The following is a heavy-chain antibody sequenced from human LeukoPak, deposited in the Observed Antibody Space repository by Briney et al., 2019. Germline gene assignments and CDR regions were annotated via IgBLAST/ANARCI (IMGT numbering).Heavy chain of an antibody. Sequence: GGSLTLSCAASGFILSSNYMSWVRQAPGKGLEWVSVIYSNGSTYYTDSVKGRFTISRDNSKTTLYLEMNSLRAEDTAMYYCAKTNYYDTTDDKPYTTHFDYWGQGALVTVSS. CDR1: GFILSSNY. CDR2: IYSNGST. D-gene: IGHD3-22*01. J-gene: IGHJ4*02. V-gene: IGHV3-53*01. CDR3: AKTNYYDTTDDKPYTTHFDY.